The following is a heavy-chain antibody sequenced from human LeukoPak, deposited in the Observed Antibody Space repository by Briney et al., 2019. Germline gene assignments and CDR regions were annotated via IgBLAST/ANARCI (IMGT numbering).Heavy chain of an antibody. CDR2: INAGNGNT. Sequence: ASVKVSCKASGYTFTSYAMHWVRQAPGQRLEGMGWINAGNGNTKYSQKFQGRVTMTRNTSISTAYMELSSLRSEDTAVYYCATYGSGSYYYYYYYGMDVWGQGTTVTVSS. CDR3: ATYGSGSYYYYYYYGMDV. CDR1: GYTFTSYA. J-gene: IGHJ6*02. D-gene: IGHD3-10*01. V-gene: IGHV1-3*01.